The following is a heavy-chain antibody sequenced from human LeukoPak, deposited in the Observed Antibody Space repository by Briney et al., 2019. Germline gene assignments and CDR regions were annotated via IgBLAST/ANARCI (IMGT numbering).Heavy chain of an antibody. J-gene: IGHJ4*02. CDR1: GFTFSNYG. CDR3: ARDRLEALAGTRGFDY. Sequence: GGSLRLSCAASGFTFSNYGMHWVRQAPGKGLEWVALTLLNGNNNYYADSVKGRFTISRDNSKNTLYLQMNGLRPEDTAVYSCARDRLEALAGTRGFDYWGQGILVTVSS. V-gene: IGHV3-30*02. CDR2: TLLNGNNN. D-gene: IGHD6-19*01.